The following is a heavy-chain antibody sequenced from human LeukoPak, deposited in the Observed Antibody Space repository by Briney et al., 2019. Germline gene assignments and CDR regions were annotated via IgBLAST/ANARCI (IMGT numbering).Heavy chain of an antibody. CDR3: ARDHCSGGSCHGGH. J-gene: IGHJ4*02. Sequence: SVKVSCKASGDTFNDYTFNWVRQAPGQGLEWMGRVMPFLDVANYAPKFQGRVTLTADKSTSTAYMELSDLKSEDTAVYYCARDHCSGGSCHGGHWGQGTLVTASS. V-gene: IGHV1-69*04. CDR2: VMPFLDVA. D-gene: IGHD2-15*01. CDR1: GDTFNDYT.